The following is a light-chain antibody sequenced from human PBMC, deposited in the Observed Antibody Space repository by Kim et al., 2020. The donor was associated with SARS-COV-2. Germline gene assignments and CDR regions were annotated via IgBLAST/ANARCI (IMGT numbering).Light chain of an antibody. CDR3: QQFNDYPAT. J-gene: IGKJ4*01. Sequence: GDRVTTTCRASRGISSALAWYQQKPGKAPNLLIYDASNLKSGVPARFSGSGSGTDFTLTISSLQPDDFATYYCQQFNDYPATFGGGTKVDIK. CDR1: RGISSA. CDR2: DAS. V-gene: IGKV1D-13*01.